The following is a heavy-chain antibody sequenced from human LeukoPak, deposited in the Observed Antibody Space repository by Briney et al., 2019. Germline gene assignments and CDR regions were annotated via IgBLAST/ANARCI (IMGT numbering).Heavy chain of an antibody. CDR1: GGSISSYY. CDR3: AISIAVAGTFDY. J-gene: IGHJ4*02. CDR2: IYYFGST. V-gene: IGHV4-39*01. Sequence: SETLSLTCTVSGGSISSYYWGWIRQPPGKGLEWIGSIYYFGSTYYNPSLKSRVTISVDTSKNQFSLKLSSVTAADTAVYYCAISIAVAGTFDYWGQGTLVTVSS. D-gene: IGHD6-19*01.